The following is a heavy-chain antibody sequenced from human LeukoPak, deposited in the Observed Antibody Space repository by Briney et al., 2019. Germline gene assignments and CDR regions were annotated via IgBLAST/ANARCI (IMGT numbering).Heavy chain of an antibody. Sequence: ASVKVSCKASGYTFTSYDFNWLRQATGQGPEWMGWMNSNSGATGYAQKFQGRVTMTRSASINTAYMELTDLRSEDTAVYYCARDGWNDGYFDYWGQGTLVTVSS. J-gene: IGHJ4*02. CDR2: MNSNSGAT. CDR3: ARDGWNDGYFDY. CDR1: GYTFTSYD. D-gene: IGHD1-1*01. V-gene: IGHV1-8*01.